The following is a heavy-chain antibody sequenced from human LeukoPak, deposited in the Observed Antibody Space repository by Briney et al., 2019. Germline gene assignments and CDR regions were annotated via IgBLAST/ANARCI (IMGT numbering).Heavy chain of an antibody. CDR3: ASQRDSYYDFWSGYYTFDY. CDR1: GGSISSGSYY. D-gene: IGHD3-3*01. J-gene: IGHJ4*02. CDR2: IYTSGST. V-gene: IGHV4-61*02. Sequence: PSETLSLTCTVSGGSISSGSYYWSWIRQPAGKGLEWIGRIYTSGSTDYNASLKSRVTMSVDTSKNQLSLQLSSMTTADTAVYYCASQRDSYYDFWSGYYTFDYWGQGTLVTVSS.